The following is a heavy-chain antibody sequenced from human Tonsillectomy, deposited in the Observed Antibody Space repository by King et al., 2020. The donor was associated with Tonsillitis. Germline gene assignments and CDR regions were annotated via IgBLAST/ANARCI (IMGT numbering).Heavy chain of an antibody. CDR3: ARDYGSLVWSGYWVLVD. D-gene: IGHD3-3*01. V-gene: IGHV1-69*12. CDR2: IIPIFGTA. Sequence: QLVQSGAEVKKPGSSVKVSCKASGGTFSSYAISWVRQAPGQGLEWMGGIIPIFGTANYAQKFQGRVTITADESTSTAYMELSSLISEDTAVYYCARDYGSLVWSGYWVLVDWGQGTLVTVSS. J-gene: IGHJ4*02. CDR1: GGTFSSYA.